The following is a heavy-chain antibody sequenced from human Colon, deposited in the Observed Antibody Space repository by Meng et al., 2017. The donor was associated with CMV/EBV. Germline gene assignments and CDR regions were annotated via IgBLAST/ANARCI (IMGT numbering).Heavy chain of an antibody. Sequence: QVQLVQSGFEVKRPGASVKVSGKASGYSFTGYYLHWLRQAPGQRLEWLGRINTDDGDTKYAPKFRGRATMTRDTFITTAYMELDGLTSDDTATYYCARDRASLYYQFDSWGQGTLVTVSS. CDR3: ARDRASLYYQFDS. V-gene: IGHV1-2*06. CDR2: INTDDGDT. J-gene: IGHJ4*02. CDR1: GYSFTGYY. D-gene: IGHD5/OR15-5a*01.